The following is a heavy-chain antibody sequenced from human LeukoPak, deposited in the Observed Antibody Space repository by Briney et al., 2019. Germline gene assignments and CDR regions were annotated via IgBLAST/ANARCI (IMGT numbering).Heavy chain of an antibody. D-gene: IGHD6-19*01. V-gene: IGHV1-69*13. CDR1: GGTFSSYA. CDR2: IIPIFGTA. CDR3: ARDRGGAVAGDYYYYYMDV. Sequence: GASVKVSCNASGGTFSSYAISWVRQAPGQGLEWMGGIIPIFGTANYAQKFQGRVTITADESTSTAYMELSSLRSEDTAVYYCARDRGGAVAGDYYYYYMDVWGKGTTVTVSS. J-gene: IGHJ6*03.